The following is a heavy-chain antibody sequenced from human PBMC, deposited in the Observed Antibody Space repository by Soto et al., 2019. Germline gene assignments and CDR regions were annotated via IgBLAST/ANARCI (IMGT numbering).Heavy chain of an antibody. CDR2: ISSSGGST. Sequence: GGSLRLSCAASGFIFSNYAMSWVRQAPGKGLEWVSGISSSGGSTYNADSVKGRFTISRDNSKSTMYMQMSSLRAEDTAIYYCAKKSTDSSGYFDYWGQGTLVTVSS. J-gene: IGHJ4*02. D-gene: IGHD2-2*01. CDR1: GFIFSNYA. V-gene: IGHV3-23*01. CDR3: AKKSTDSSGYFDY.